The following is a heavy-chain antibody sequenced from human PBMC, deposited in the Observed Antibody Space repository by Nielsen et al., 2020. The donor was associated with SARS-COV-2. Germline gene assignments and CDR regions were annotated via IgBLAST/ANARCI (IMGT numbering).Heavy chain of an antibody. J-gene: IGHJ4*02. D-gene: IGHD6-19*01. CDR2: ISGSGGST. Sequence: VCQATGKGLEWVSAISGSGGSTYYADSVKGRFTISRDNSKNTLYLQMNSLRAEDTAVYYCAKIAVAGVPYYFDYWGQGTLVTVSS. V-gene: IGHV3-23*01. CDR3: AKIAVAGVPYYFDY.